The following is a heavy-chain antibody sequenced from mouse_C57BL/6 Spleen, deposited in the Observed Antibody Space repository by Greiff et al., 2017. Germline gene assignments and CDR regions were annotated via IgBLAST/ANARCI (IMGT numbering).Heavy chain of an antibody. Sequence: QVQLQQPGAELVKPGASVKVSCKASGYTFTSYWMHWVKQRPGQGLEWIGRIHPSDSDTNYNQKFQGKATLTVDKSSSTAYMQLSSLTSEDSAVYYCAIDGYYSYAMDYWGQGTSVTVSS. CDR2: IHPSDSDT. CDR1: GYTFTSYW. J-gene: IGHJ4*01. CDR3: AIDGYYSYAMDY. D-gene: IGHD2-3*01. V-gene: IGHV1-74*01.